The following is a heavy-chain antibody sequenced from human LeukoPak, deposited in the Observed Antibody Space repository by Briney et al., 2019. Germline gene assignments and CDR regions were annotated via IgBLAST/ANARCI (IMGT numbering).Heavy chain of an antibody. CDR3: TTNYGDYEFWVY. D-gene: IGHD4-17*01. V-gene: IGHV3-73*01. CDR1: GFTFSGSA. J-gene: IGHJ4*02. CDR2: IRSKANSHAT. Sequence: PGGSLRLSCAASGFTFSGSAMHWVRQASGKGLEWVGRIRSKANSHATAYAASVKGRFTISRDDSKNTLYLQMNSLKTEDTAVYYCTTNYGDYEFWVYWGQGTLVTVSS.